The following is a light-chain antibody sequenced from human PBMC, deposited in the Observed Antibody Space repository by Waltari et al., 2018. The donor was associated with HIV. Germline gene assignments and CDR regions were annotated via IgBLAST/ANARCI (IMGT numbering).Light chain of an antibody. Sequence: QSVLTPPPSASGTPRQRVTISCSGSSSHIGNDNVYWYQQLPGTTPKLLIYKNIQRPSGVPDRFAGSKSGTSAYLAISGLRSEDEADYYCVGWDASLSAYVFGAGTKVTVL. CDR3: VGWDASLSAYV. V-gene: IGLV1-47*01. J-gene: IGLJ1*01. CDR2: KNI. CDR1: SSHIGNDN.